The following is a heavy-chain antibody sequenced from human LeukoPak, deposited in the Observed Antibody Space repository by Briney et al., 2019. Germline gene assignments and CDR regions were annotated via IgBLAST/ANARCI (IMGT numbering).Heavy chain of an antibody. CDR2: IKSKTDGGTT. CDR3: TTDSTYAAFDY. D-gene: IGHD3-16*01. Sequence: PGGSLRLSCAASGFTFSNAWMSWVRQAPGKGLEWDGRIKSKTDGGTTDYAAPVKGGFTISRDDSKNTLYLQMNSLKTEDTAVYYCTTDSTYAAFDYWGQGTLVTVSS. CDR1: GFTFSNAW. V-gene: IGHV3-15*01. J-gene: IGHJ4*02.